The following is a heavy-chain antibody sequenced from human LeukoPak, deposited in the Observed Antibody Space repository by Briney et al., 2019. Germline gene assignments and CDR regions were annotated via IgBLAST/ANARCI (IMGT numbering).Heavy chain of an antibody. CDR1: GFSFNSDW. CDR3: TRRLDD. J-gene: IGHJ4*02. Sequence: GGSLRLSCAASGFSFNSDWMDWARQAPGKGLEWVANIKHDESEKNYLDSVKGRFTISRDNAQNSLYLQMNGLRVEDTAVYYCTRRLDDWGQGTLVTVSS. CDR2: IKHDESEK. V-gene: IGHV3-7*01. D-gene: IGHD3-16*01.